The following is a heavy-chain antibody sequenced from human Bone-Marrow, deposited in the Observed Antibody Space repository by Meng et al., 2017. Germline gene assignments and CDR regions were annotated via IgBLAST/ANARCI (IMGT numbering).Heavy chain of an antibody. V-gene: IGHV3-48*04. CDR2: ISSSGSTI. J-gene: IGHJ4*02. CDR3: ARVYLGKYCDY. D-gene: IGHD7-27*01. CDR1: GFTFSNAW. Sequence: GESLKISCAASGFTFSNAWMNWVRQAPGKGLEWVSYISSSGSTIYYADSVKGRSTISRDNAKNSLYLQMNSLGAEDTAVYYCARVYLGKYCDYWGQGTLVTVSS.